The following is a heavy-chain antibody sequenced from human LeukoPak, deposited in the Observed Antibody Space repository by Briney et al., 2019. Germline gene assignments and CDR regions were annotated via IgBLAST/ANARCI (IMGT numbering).Heavy chain of an antibody. CDR3: ARAYNGYDYP. V-gene: IGHV4-34*01. CDR1: GGSFTDYY. Sequence: PSETLSLTCAVYGGSFTDYYWSWIRQTPGKGLEWIGEVNHSGTTNYNPSLKSRVTISVDTSKSQFSLKVTSVTAADTALYYCARAYNGYDYPWGQGTLVTVSS. CDR2: VNHSGTT. D-gene: IGHD5-12*01. J-gene: IGHJ5*02.